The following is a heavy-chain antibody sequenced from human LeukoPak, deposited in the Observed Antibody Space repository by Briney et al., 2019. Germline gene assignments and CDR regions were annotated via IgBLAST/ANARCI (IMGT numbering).Heavy chain of an antibody. V-gene: IGHV1-18*04. D-gene: IGHD3-22*01. Sequence: ASVKVSCKASGYTVTGYYMHWVRQAPGQGLEWMGWISAYNGNTNYAQKLQGRVTMTTDTSTSTAYMELRSLRSDDTAVYYCAIVSRRLYYYDSSGADYFDYWGQGTLVTVSS. CDR1: GYTVTGYY. CDR3: AIVSRRLYYYDSSGADYFDY. CDR2: ISAYNGNT. J-gene: IGHJ4*02.